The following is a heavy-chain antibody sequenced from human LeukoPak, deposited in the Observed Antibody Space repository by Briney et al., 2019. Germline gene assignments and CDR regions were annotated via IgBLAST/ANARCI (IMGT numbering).Heavy chain of an antibody. CDR3: ARTCSSTSCYIDSH. D-gene: IGHD2-2*02. CDR1: GYTFTGYY. Sequence: GASVKVSCKASGYTFTGYYMHWVRQAPGQGLEWMGWINPNSGGTNYAQKLQGRVTMTRDTSISTAYMELSRLRSDDTAVYYCARTCSSTSCYIDSHWGQGTLVTVSS. V-gene: IGHV1-2*02. CDR2: INPNSGGT. J-gene: IGHJ4*02.